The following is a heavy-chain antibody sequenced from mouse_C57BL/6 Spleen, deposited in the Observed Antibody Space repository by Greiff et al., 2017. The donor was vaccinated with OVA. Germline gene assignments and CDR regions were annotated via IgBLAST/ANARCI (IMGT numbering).Heavy chain of an antibody. CDR1: GYAFSSSW. CDR3: ARSSGVITTVAYFDY. CDR2: IYPGDGAT. D-gene: IGHD1-1*01. V-gene: IGHV1-82*01. J-gene: IGHJ2*01. Sequence: VQLQQSGPELVKPGASVKISCKASGYAFSSSWMNWVKPRPGKGLEWIGRIYPGDGATNYNGKFKGQATLTADKASSTAYVQISSLTSEDSAVYFCARSSGVITTVAYFDYWGQGTTLTVSS.